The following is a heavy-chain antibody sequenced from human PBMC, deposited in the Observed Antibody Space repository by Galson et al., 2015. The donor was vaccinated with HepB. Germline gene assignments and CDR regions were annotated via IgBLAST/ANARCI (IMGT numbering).Heavy chain of an antibody. CDR2: ISGSGGST. CDR1: GFTFSSYA. V-gene: IGHV3-23*01. J-gene: IGHJ3*02. Sequence: SLRLSCAASGFTFSSYAMSWVRQAPGKGLEWVSAISGSGGSTYYADSVKGRFTISRDNSKNTLYLQMNSLRAEDTAVYYCAKDRLNRYYYGSGSYYHDAFDIWGQGTMVTVSS. D-gene: IGHD3-10*01. CDR3: AKDRLNRYYYGSGSYYHDAFDI.